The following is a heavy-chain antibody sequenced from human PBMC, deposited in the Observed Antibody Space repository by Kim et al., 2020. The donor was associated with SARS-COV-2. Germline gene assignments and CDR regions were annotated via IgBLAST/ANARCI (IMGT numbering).Heavy chain of an antibody. D-gene: IGHD6-13*01. J-gene: IGHJ1*01. CDR2: INHSGST. CDR3: ARGVVAAAGTAGAEYFQH. V-gene: IGHV4-34*01. CDR1: GGSFSGYY. Sequence: SETLSLTCAVYGGSFSGYYWSWIRQPPGKGLEWIGEINHSGSTNYNPSLKSRVTISVDTSKNQFSLKLSSVTAADTAVYYCARGVVAAAGTAGAEYFQHWGQGTLVTVSS.